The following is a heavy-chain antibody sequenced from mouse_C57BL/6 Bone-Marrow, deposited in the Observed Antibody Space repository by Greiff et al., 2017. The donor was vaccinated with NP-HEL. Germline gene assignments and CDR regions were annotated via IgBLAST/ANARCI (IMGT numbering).Heavy chain of an antibody. V-gene: IGHV1-50*01. CDR3: ARSLYYYGSSYFDY. CDR2: IDPSDSYT. CDR1: GYTFTSYW. Sequence: QVQLQQPGAELVKPGASVKLSCKASGYTFTSYWMQWVKHRPGQGLEWIGEIDPSDSYTNYNQKFKGKATLTVDTSSSTAYMQLSSLTSEDSAVYYCARSLYYYGSSYFDYWGQGTTLTVSS. J-gene: IGHJ2*01. D-gene: IGHD1-1*01.